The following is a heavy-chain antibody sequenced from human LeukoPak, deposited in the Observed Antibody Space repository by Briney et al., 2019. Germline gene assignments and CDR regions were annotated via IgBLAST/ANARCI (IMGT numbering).Heavy chain of an antibody. J-gene: IGHJ4*02. Sequence: GGSLRLSCVASGFIFSNYWMSWARQAPGKGLEWVANIKQDGSVKYYVDSVKGRFTVSRDNAKNSHYLQMNSLRAEDTAVYYCARIGYSSSSFDYWGQGALVTVSS. V-gene: IGHV3-7*01. CDR2: IKQDGSVK. CDR3: ARIGYSSSSFDY. D-gene: IGHD6-6*01. CDR1: GFIFSNYW.